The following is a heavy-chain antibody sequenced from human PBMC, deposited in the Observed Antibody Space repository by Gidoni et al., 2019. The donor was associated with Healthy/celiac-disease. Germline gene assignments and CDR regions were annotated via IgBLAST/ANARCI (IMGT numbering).Heavy chain of an antibody. CDR1: GFTFSSYS. Sequence: EVQLVESGGGLVKPGGPLSLSSAASGFTFSSYSMNWLRQAPGKGLVSVSYISSSSSYIYYADSVKGRFTISRDNAKNSLYLQMNSLRAEDTAVYYCARESVSDYVKGDPFDYWGQGTMVTVSS. V-gene: IGHV3-21*01. D-gene: IGHD4-17*01. CDR3: ARESVSDYVKGDPFDY. J-gene: IGHJ4*02. CDR2: ISSSSSYI.